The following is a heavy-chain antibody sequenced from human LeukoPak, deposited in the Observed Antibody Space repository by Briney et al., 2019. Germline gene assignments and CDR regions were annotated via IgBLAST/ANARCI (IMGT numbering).Heavy chain of an antibody. Sequence: SETLSLTCTVSGGSISSSSYYWGWIRQPPGKGLEWIGSIYYSGSTYYNPSPKSRVTISVDTSKNQFSLKLSSVTAADTAVYYCARHAVLTYYYDYWGQGTLVTVSS. CDR3: ARHAVLTYYYDY. CDR2: IYYSGST. J-gene: IGHJ4*02. D-gene: IGHD6-19*01. CDR1: GGSISSSSYY. V-gene: IGHV4-39*01.